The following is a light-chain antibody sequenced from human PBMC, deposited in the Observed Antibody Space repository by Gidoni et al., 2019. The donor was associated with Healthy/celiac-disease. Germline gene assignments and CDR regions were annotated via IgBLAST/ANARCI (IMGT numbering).Light chain of an antibody. J-gene: IGKJ4*01. V-gene: IGKV4-1*01. CDR3: QQYYSTPPALT. CDR1: QSVLYSSNNNNY. Sequence: DIVMTQSPASLSVSLGERATINCKSSQSVLYSSNNNNYLAWYQQKPGQPPKLLIYWASTRESGVPDRFSGSVSGTDFTLTISSLQAEDVAVYYCQQYYSTPPALTFGGGTKVEIK. CDR2: WAS.